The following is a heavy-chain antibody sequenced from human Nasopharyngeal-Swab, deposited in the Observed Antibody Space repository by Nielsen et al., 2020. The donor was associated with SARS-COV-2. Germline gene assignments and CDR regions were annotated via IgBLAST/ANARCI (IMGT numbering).Heavy chain of an antibody. J-gene: IGHJ6*02. D-gene: IGHD3-22*01. Sequence: GGSLRLSCAASGFTFSSYAMHWVRQAPGKGLEWVAVIPYDGSNKYYADSVKGRFTISRDNSKNTLYLQMNSLRAEDTAVYYCARTYDSSGYWVWYYYYGMDVWGQGTTVTVSS. CDR1: GFTFSSYA. V-gene: IGHV3-30-3*01. CDR3: ARTYDSSGYWVWYYYYGMDV. CDR2: IPYDGSNK.